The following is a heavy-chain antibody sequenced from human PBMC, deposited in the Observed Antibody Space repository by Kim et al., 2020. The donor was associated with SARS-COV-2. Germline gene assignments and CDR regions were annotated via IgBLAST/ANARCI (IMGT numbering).Heavy chain of an antibody. J-gene: IGHJ4*02. CDR2: INTNTGNP. CDR1: GFTFTNYG. V-gene: IGHV7-4-1*02. D-gene: IGHD3-10*01. CDR3: ARDPPLWFGESGSSQPFDY. Sequence: ASVKVSCKASGFTFTNYGISWVRQAPGQGLEWMGWINTNTGNPTYAQGFTGRFVFSLDTSVSTAYLQISSLKAEDTAVYYCARDPPLWFGESGSSQPFDYWGQGTLVTVSS.